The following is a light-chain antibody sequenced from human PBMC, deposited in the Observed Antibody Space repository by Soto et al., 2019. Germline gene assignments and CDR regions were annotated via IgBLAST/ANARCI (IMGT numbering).Light chain of an antibody. CDR2: GAS. J-gene: IGKJ4*01. CDR1: QSFGSTF. V-gene: IGKV3-20*01. Sequence: EIVLTQSPGTLSLSPGERVTLSCRASQSFGSTFLAWYQQKPGQAPRLLIYGASTRATGIPDRFSGSASETDFTLTISRLEPEDFAVYYCQQYGSSLLTFGGGTKVEIK. CDR3: QQYGSSLLT.